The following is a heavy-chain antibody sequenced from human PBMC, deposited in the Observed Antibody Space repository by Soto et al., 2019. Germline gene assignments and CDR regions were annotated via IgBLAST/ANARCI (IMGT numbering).Heavy chain of an antibody. Sequence: PGGSLRLSCAASGVRFSSYALSWVRQAPGKGLEWLSVISGSGATTFSADSVKGRFTFSKDSSMNSFYLQMDSLKVDDTAVYYCATTRGLAVGGSFDYWGQGMLVTVSS. D-gene: IGHD3-10*01. CDR3: ATTRGLAVGGSFDY. CDR1: GVRFSSYA. CDR2: ISGSGATT. J-gene: IGHJ4*02. V-gene: IGHV3-23*01.